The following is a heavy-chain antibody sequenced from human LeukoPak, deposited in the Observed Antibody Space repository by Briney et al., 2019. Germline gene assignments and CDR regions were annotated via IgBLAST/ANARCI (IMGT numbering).Heavy chain of an antibody. CDR1: GFTFRDYA. CDR2: ISTDGSRI. Sequence: PGGSLRLSCAASGFTFRDYAMYWVRQAPGEGLEYVSVISTDGSRIYYADSVKGRFTISRDNSKNTLYLQMGSLRAEDMAVYYCTRGVAISTSGWYDTFDYWGQGALVTVSS. CDR3: TRGVAISTSGWYDTFDY. D-gene: IGHD6-19*01. J-gene: IGHJ4*02. V-gene: IGHV3-64*02.